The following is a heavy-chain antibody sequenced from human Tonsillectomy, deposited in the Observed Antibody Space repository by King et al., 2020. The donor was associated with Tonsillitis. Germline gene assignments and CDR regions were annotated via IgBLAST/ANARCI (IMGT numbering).Heavy chain of an antibody. J-gene: IGHJ3*02. V-gene: IGHV2-26*01. CDR1: GFSLSNARLG. D-gene: IGHD3-3*01. Sequence: TLQESGPVLVKPPETLTLTCTVSGFSLSNARLGVSWIRQPPGKALEWLAHIFSNDEKSYSTSLKSRLTISKDTSKSQVVLTMTNMDPVDTATYYCARIGVYYDFWSGYLNDAFDIWGQGTMVTVSS. CDR3: ARIGVYYDFWSGYLNDAFDI. CDR2: IFSNDEK.